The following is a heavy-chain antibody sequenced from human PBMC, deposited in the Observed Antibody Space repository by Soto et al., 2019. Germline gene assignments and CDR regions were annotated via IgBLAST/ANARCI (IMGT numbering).Heavy chain of an antibody. J-gene: IGHJ4*02. CDR1: GFTFSSYA. CDR2: IWYDGSNK. Sequence: QVQLVESGGGVVQPGRSLRLSCAASGFTFSSYAMHWVRQAPGKGLEWVAVIWYDGSNKYYADSVKGRFTISRDNSKNTLYLQMNSLRAEDTAVYYCARQLLTIGSFDFWGQGTLVTVSS. D-gene: IGHD2-2*01. V-gene: IGHV3-30-3*01. CDR3: ARQLLTIGSFDF.